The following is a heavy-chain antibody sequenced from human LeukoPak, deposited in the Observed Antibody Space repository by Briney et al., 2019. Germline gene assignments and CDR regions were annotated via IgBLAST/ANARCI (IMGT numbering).Heavy chain of an antibody. D-gene: IGHD3-22*01. J-gene: IGHJ4*02. CDR1: GGSISSYY. Sequence: SSETLSLTRTVSGGSISSYYWSWIRQPPGKGLEWIGYIYYSGSTNYNPSLKSRVTISVDTSKNQFSLKLSSVTAADTAVYYCARAGSDYDSSGYVDYWGQGTLVTVS. CDR2: IYYSGST. CDR3: ARAGSDYDSSGYVDY. V-gene: IGHV4-59*01.